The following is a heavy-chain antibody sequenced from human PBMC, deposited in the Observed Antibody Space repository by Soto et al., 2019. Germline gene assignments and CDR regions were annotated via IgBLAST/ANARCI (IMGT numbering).Heavy chain of an antibody. V-gene: IGHV1-69*13. Sequence: GASVKVSCKASGGTFSSYAISWVRQAPGQGLEWMGGIIPIFGTANYAQKFQGRVTITADESTSTAYMELSSLRSEDTAVYYCARDQNTGYWFDPWGQGTLVTVSS. CDR3: ARDQNTGYWFDP. J-gene: IGHJ5*02. CDR2: IIPIFGTA. CDR1: GGTFSSYA. D-gene: IGHD4-17*01.